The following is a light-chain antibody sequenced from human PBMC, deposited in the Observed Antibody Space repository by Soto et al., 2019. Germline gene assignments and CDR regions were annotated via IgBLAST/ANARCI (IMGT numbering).Light chain of an antibody. CDR2: WAS. Sequence: DIVMTQSPESLAVSLGERATINCKSSQSVLYSSNNKNYLAWYQQKLGQPPKLLIYWASTRESGVPDRFSGSGSGTHFTLTISSLRAEDVAVCYCQQYYSTPQTFGQGTKVEIK. CDR3: QQYYSTPQT. J-gene: IGKJ1*01. CDR1: QSVLYSSNNKNY. V-gene: IGKV4-1*01.